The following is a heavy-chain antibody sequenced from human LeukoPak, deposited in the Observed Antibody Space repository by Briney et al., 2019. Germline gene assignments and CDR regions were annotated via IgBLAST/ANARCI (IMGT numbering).Heavy chain of an antibody. CDR3: ARDGFTGPVTAYLDY. V-gene: IGHV3-74*01. J-gene: IGHJ4*01. CDR1: GFTFNEYP. Sequence: GGSLRLSCAASGFTFNEYPMHWVRQAPGKGLVWVSRLAGDGSGTNYADPVRGRFTISRDNVKNTLYLQMSTLTAEDTAVYFCARDGFTGPVTAYLDYWGQGTLVTVSS. CDR2: LAGDGSGT. D-gene: IGHD2-8*02.